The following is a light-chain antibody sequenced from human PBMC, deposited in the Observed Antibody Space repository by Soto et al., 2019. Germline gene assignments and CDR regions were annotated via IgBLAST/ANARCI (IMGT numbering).Light chain of an antibody. CDR3: QQRSNWPPLT. V-gene: IGKV3-11*01. J-gene: IGKJ4*01. CDR1: QSVGNS. CDR2: DAS. Sequence: EIVLTQSPATLSLSPGVGAILSCRASQSVGNSLVWYQQKPGQVPRLVIYDASNRATGIPARFSGSGSGTDFTLTISSLEPEDFAVYYGQQRSNWPPLTFGGGTKVEI.